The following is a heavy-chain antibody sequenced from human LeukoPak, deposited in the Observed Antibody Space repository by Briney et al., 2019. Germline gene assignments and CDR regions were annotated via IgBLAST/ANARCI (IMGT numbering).Heavy chain of an antibody. D-gene: IGHD3-16*02. Sequence: GRSLRLSCAASGFTFSSYAMHWVRQAPGKGLEWVAVISYDGSNKYYADSVKGRFTISRDNSKNTLYLRMNSLRAEDTAVYYCARVARYGTHYFDYWGQGTLVTVSS. CDR1: GFTFSSYA. J-gene: IGHJ4*02. CDR2: ISYDGSNK. V-gene: IGHV3-30-3*01. CDR3: ARVARYGTHYFDY.